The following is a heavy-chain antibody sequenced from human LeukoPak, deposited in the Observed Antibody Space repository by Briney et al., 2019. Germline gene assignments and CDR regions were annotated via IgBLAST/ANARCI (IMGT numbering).Heavy chain of an antibody. J-gene: IGHJ4*02. CDR3: ARIGLLGSH. Sequence: PSETLSLTCTVSGGSISSYYWSWIRQPPGKGLEWIGYIYYSGSTNYNPSLKSRVTISVDTSKNQFSLKLSSVTAADTAVYYCARIGLLGSHWGQGTLVTVSS. CDR2: IYYSGST. V-gene: IGHV4-59*12. D-gene: IGHD2-15*01. CDR1: GGSISSYY.